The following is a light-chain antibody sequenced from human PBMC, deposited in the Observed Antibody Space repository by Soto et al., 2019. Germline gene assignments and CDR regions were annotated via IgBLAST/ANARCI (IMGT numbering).Light chain of an antibody. V-gene: IGKV3-11*01. Sequence: EIVLTQSPATLSLSPGERVTLSCRASQSVGSFLAWYQQKPGQAPRVLIYDASNRATGIPARFSGSGSGTDFTLTISSLEPEDFALYYCQQRSNWFTFGPGTKVDIK. CDR1: QSVGSF. CDR2: DAS. J-gene: IGKJ3*01. CDR3: QQRSNWFT.